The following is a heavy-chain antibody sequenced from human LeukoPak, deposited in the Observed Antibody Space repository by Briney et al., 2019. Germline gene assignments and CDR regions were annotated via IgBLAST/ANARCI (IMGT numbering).Heavy chain of an antibody. CDR3: APTPEGYSSHWNV. CDR2: INPDTGFT. J-gene: IGHJ4*02. D-gene: IGHD1-1*01. Sequence: ASVKVSFKASGYTFTDDYMHWVRQAPGQGREFMGWINPDTGFTNYAQKFQGRVTMTRDTFISTAYMEVNRLTSDDTAVYYCAPTPEGYSSHWNVWGQGTLVTVSS. V-gene: IGHV1-2*02. CDR1: GYTFTDDY.